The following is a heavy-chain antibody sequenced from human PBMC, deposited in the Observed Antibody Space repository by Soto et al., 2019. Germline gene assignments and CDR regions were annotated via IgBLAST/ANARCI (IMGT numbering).Heavy chain of an antibody. CDR3: ARHEGYGSGDYYYYYYMDV. CDR1: GGSISSSSYY. D-gene: IGHD3-10*01. V-gene: IGHV4-39*01. CDR2: IYYSGST. J-gene: IGHJ6*03. Sequence: SGTLSLTCTVSGGSISSSSYYWGWIRQPPGKGLEWIGSIYYSGSTYYNPSLKSRVTISVDTSKNQFSLKLSSVTAADTAVYYCARHEGYGSGDYYYYYYMDVWGKGTTVTVSS.